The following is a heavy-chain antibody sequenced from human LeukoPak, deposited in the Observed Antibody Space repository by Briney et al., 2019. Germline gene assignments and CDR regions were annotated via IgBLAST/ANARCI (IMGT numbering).Heavy chain of an antibody. J-gene: IGHJ6*02. CDR3: ARDRRIAAAWYMDV. CDR1: GGSISSSNW. D-gene: IGHD6-13*01. Sequence: SETLSLTCAVSGGSISSSNWWCWVRQPPGKGLEWIGEIYHSGSTNYNPSLKSRVTISVDKSKNQFSLKLSSVTAADTAVYYCARDRRIAAAWYMDVWGQGTTVTVSS. CDR2: IYHSGST. V-gene: IGHV4-4*02.